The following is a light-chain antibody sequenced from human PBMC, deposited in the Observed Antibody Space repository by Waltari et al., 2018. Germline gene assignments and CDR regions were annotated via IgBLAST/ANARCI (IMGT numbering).Light chain of an antibody. V-gene: IGKV1-39*01. CDR1: QSISSY. CDR3: QQSYSTPQT. CDR2: AAS. Sequence: DIQMTQSPSSLSASVGARLTITCRASQSISSYLNWYQQKPGKAPKLLIYAASSLQSGVPSRFSGSGSGTDFTLTISSLQPEDFATYYCQQSYSTPQTFGQGTKLEIK. J-gene: IGKJ2*01.